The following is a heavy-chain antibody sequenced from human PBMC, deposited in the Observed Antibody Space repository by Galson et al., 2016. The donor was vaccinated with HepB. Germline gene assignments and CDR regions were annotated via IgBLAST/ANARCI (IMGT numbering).Heavy chain of an antibody. CDR3: ARGYSSVHGMDV. J-gene: IGHJ6*02. Sequence: TLSLTCTVSGGSISSSGYSWSWVRHHPRKGLEWIGYIYYRGSTNYNPSLQSRVSISVDTSKNQHSLRLSSVTAADTAVYYCARGYSSVHGMDVWGQGTTVIVSS. D-gene: IGHD5-12*01. CDR1: GGSISSSGYS. V-gene: IGHV4-31*03. CDR2: IYYRGST.